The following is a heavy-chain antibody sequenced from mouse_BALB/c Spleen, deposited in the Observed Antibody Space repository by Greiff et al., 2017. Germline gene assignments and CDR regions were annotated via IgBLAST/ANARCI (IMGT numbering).Heavy chain of an antibody. CDR1: GFTFSSFG. CDR2: ISSGSSTI. Sequence: EVQLVESGGGLVQPGGSRKLSCAASGFTFSSFGMHWVRQAPEKGLEWVAYISSGSSTIYYADTVKGRFTISRDNPKNTLFLQMTSLRSEDTAMYYCARGGGPYYFDYWGQGTTLTVSS. J-gene: IGHJ2*01. CDR3: ARGGGPYYFDY. V-gene: IGHV5-17*02.